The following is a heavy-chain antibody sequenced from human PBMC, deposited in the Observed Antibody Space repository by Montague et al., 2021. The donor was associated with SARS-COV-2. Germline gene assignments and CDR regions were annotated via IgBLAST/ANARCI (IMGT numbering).Heavy chain of an antibody. J-gene: IGHJ6*02. Sequence: SLRFSCAASGFTFSSNWMSWVRQAPGKGLEWVANIKPDGSAGYYVDSVKGRFTISRDNAKNSLYLQINSLRAEDTAVYYCAKGSVWGQGTTVTVSS. CDR3: AKGSV. CDR1: GFTFSSNW. V-gene: IGHV3-7*01. CDR2: IKPDGSAG.